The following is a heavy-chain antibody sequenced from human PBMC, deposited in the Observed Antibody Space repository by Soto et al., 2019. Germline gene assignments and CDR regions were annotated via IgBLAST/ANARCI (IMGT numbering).Heavy chain of an antibody. V-gene: IGHV4-59*01. D-gene: IGHD5-18*01. CDR1: GGSISSYY. CDR3: ARADVDTTNAGRYFGYYFDY. CDR2: VFYSGAT. J-gene: IGHJ4*02. Sequence: KTSETLSLTCTVSGGSISSYYWSWIRQPPGKGLEWIGYVFYSGATNYNSSLKSRVAMSIDTSKNQFSLRLTSVTAADTAVYYCARADVDTTNAGRYFGYYFDYWGRGTLVTVSS.